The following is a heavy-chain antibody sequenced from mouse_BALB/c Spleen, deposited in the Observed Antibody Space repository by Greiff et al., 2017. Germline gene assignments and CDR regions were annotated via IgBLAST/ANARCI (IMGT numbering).Heavy chain of an antibody. CDR1: GYTFTSYW. J-gene: IGHJ1*01. V-gene: IGHV1-7*01. CDR2: INPSTGYT. D-gene: IGHD2-1*01. CDR3: ARYGNYGVNFDV. Sequence: QVQLQQSGAELAKPGASVKMSCTASGYTFTSYWMHWVKQRPGQGLEWIGYINPSTGYTEYNQKFKDKATLTADKSSSTAYMQLSSLTSEDSAVYYCARYGNYGVNFDVWGAGTTVTVSS.